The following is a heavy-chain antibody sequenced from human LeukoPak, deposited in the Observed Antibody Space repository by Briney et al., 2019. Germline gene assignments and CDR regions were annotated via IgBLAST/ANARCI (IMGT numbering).Heavy chain of an antibody. CDR3: ARADPSRHFDY. CDR1: GFTFSSYS. J-gene: IGHJ4*02. D-gene: IGHD6-13*01. CDR2: ISSSSSYM. Sequence: GGSLRLSCAASGFTFSSYSMNWVRQAPGKGLEWVSSISSSSSYMYYADSVKGRFTISRDNAKNSLYLQMNSLRAEDTAVYYCARADPSRHFDYWGQGTLVTVSS. V-gene: IGHV3-21*01.